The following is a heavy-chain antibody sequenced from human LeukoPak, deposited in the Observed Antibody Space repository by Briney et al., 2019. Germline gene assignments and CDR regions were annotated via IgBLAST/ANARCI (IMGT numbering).Heavy chain of an antibody. Sequence: SETLSLTCTVSGGSISSYYWSLIRQPPGKGLEWIGYIYYSGSTNYNPSLKSRVTISVDTSKNQFSLKLSSVTAADTAVYYCASLSLTSAYWGQGTLVTVSS. CDR2: IYYSGST. D-gene: IGHD3-16*01. V-gene: IGHV4-59*01. CDR1: GGSISSYY. J-gene: IGHJ4*02. CDR3: ASLSLTSAY.